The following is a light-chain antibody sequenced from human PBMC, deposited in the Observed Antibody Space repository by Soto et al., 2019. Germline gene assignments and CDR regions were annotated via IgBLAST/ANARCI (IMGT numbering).Light chain of an antibody. J-gene: IGLJ2*01. CDR3: SSYGGSNNFVV. V-gene: IGLV2-8*01. CDR1: SSDVGGYNY. Sequence: QSALTQPPSASGSPGQSVTISCTGTSSDVGGYNYVSWYQQHPGKAPKLMIYEVSKRPSGVPDRFSGSKSGNTASLTVSGLQAEDEADYYCSSYGGSNNFVVFGGGTKLTAL. CDR2: EVS.